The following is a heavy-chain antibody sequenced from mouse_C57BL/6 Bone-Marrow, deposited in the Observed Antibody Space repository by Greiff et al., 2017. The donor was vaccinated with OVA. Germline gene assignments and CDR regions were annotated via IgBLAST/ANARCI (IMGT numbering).Heavy chain of an antibody. J-gene: IGHJ4*01. CDR2: IDPSDSYT. V-gene: IGHV1-69*01. CDR3: ARGYDARDY. Sequence: QVQLQQPGAELVMPGASVKLSCKASGYTFPSYWLHWVKQRPGQGLEWIGEIDPSDSYTNYNQKFKGKSTLTVDKSSSTAYMQLISLTSEDSAVYYCARGYDARDYWGQGTLVTVSS. CDR1: GYTFPSYW.